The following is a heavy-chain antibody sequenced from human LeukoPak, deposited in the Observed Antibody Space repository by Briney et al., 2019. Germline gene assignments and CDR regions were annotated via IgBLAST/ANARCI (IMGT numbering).Heavy chain of an antibody. V-gene: IGHV4-31*03. CDR1: GGSIVTGGYY. J-gene: IGHJ4*02. CDR2: IYYSGST. CDR3: ARENGSGRSAIDY. D-gene: IGHD3-10*01. Sequence: SETLSLTCIVSGGSIVTGGYYWTWLRQHPGKGLEWIGYIYYSGSTYYNPSLKSRVTISVDTSNNQFSLKLTSVTAADTAVYYCARENGSGRSAIDYWGQGTLVTVSS.